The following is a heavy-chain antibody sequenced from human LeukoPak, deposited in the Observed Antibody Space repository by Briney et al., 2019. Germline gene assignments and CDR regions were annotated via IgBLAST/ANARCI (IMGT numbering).Heavy chain of an antibody. J-gene: IGHJ6*03. CDR1: GYSFTSYW. CDR2: IYPGDSDT. D-gene: IGHD3-22*01. CDR3: ARAQVNYYDSSGSETHYYYYYMDV. V-gene: IGHV5-51*01. Sequence: GESLKISCKGSGYSFTSYWIGWVRQMPGKALEWMGIIYPGDSDTRYSPSFQGQVTIPADKSISTAYLQWSSLKASDTAMYYCARAQVNYYDSSGSETHYYYYYMDVWGKGTTVTVSS.